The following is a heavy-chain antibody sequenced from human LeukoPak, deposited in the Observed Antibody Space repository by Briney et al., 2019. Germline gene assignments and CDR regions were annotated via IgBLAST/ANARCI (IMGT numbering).Heavy chain of an antibody. CDR3: ARAPTGLRDWFDP. J-gene: IGHJ5*02. V-gene: IGHV3-30-3*01. CDR2: ISYDGSNK. D-gene: IGHD4-11*01. Sequence: GRSLRLSCAASGFTFSSYAMHWVRQAPGKGREGVPVISYDGSNKYYADSVKGRFTISRDSSKNTLYLQMNSLRAEDTAVYYCARAPTGLRDWFDPWGQGTLVTVSS. CDR1: GFTFSSYA.